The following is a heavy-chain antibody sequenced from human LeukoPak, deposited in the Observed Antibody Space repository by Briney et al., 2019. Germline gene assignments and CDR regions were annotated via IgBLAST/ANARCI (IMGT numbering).Heavy chain of an antibody. CDR3: ARGLWFGELFDY. D-gene: IGHD3-10*01. CDR2: INPNSGGT. V-gene: IGHV1-2*02. Sequence: GSSVKVSCKASGYTFTAYYMHWVRQAPGQGLAWMGWINPNSGGTNYAQKFQGRVTMTRDTPISTAYMELSRLRSDDTAVYYCARGLWFGELFDYWGQGTLVTVSS. CDR1: GYTFTAYY. J-gene: IGHJ4*02.